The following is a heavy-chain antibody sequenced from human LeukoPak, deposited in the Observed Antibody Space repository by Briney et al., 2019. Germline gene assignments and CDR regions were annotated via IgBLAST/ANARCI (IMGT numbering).Heavy chain of an antibody. J-gene: IGHJ6*02. D-gene: IGHD3-3*01. CDR2: ISSSGSTI. CDR1: GFTFSSYE. V-gene: IGHV3-48*03. Sequence: GGSLRLSCAASGFTFSSYEMNWVRQAPGKGLEWGSYISSSGSTIYYADSVKGRFTISRDNAKNSLYLQMNSLRAEDTAVYYCARDSASSPDFWSYYYGMDVWGQGTTVTVSS. CDR3: ARDSASSPDFWSYYYGMDV.